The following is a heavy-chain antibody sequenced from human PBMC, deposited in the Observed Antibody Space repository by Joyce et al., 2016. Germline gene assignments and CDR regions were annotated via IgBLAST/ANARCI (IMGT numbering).Heavy chain of an antibody. V-gene: IGHV3-30*03. J-gene: IGHJ6*02. CDR3: ARDKMLGYCTSASCYYHYYYGMDV. CDR1: GFTFSIYG. D-gene: IGHD2-2*01. Sequence: QVELVESGGGVVQPGRYLRLSCDAAGFTFSIYGMHRVRQAPGKWLEWVAVISYDENNEYYADSVRCRFTISRDNSKNTLYLQTNSLRAEDTAVYYCARDKMLGYCTSASCYYHYYYGMDVWGQGTTVTVSS. CDR2: ISYDENNE.